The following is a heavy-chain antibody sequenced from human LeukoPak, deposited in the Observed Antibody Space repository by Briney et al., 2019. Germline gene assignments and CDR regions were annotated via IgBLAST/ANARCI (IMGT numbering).Heavy chain of an antibody. CDR1: GGSISSSSYY. J-gene: IGHJ4*02. CDR2: IYYSGST. CDR3: ATHCTNGVCYTRVGSFGFDY. Sequence: PSETLSLTCTVSGGSISSSSYYWGWIRQPPGKGLEWIGSIYYSGSTYYNPSLKSRVTISVDTSKNQFPLKLSSVTAADTAVYYCATHCTNGVCYTRVGSFGFDYWGQGTLVTVSS. V-gene: IGHV4-39*01. D-gene: IGHD2-8*01.